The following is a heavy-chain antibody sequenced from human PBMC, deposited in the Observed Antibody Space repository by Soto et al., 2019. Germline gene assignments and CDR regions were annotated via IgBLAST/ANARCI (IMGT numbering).Heavy chain of an antibody. CDR1: GGSISSGDYY. J-gene: IGHJ4*02. Sequence: QVQLQESGPGLVKPSQTLSLTCTVSGGSISSGDYYWSWIRQPPGKGLEWIGYIYYSGSTYYNPSLKSRVTISVDTSKHQFSLKLSSVTAADTAGECGGGGDDSSGYYSYWGQGTLVTVSS. V-gene: IGHV4-30-4*01. CDR3: GGGDDSSGYYSY. CDR2: IYYSGST. D-gene: IGHD3-22*01.